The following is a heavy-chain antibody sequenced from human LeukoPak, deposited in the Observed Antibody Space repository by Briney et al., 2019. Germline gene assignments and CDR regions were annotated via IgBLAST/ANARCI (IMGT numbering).Heavy chain of an antibody. CDR1: GDSVSINSAA. D-gene: IGHD6-19*01. V-gene: IGHV6-1*01. J-gene: IGHJ4*02. CDR2: TYYRSKWYN. Sequence: SPTLSLTFAISGDSVSINSAAWNWVRQSPSRGLEWLGRTYYRSKWYNDYAISVKSRITINPDTSKNQFSLQLNSVTPEDTAVYYCARSYSSGLHYWGQGTLVTVSS. CDR3: ARSYSSGLHY.